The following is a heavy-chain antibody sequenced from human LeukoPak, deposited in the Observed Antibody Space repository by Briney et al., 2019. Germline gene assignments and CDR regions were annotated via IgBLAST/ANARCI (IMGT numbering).Heavy chain of an antibody. CDR1: GFTFTNFA. CDR2: ITGDGAT. CDR3: AKGAAAGLVDWFDP. V-gene: IGHV3-23*01. D-gene: IGHD6-25*01. Sequence: PGGSLRLSCAVSGFTFTNFAMMWVRQAPGKGLQWVSSITGDGATYYADSVRGRFMLSRDTSKNTLYLQMNSLTAEDTALYYCAKGAAAGLVDWFDPWGQGTLVTVSS. J-gene: IGHJ5*02.